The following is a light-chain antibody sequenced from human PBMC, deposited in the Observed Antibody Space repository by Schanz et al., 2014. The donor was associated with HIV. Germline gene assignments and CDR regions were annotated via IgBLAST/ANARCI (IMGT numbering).Light chain of an antibody. CDR3: QQYDNWPPLT. V-gene: IGKV3D-15*01. CDR1: KNVAVN. CDR2: GAS. J-gene: IGKJ4*01. Sequence: DIVLTQSPGTLSLSPGERATLSCRARKNVAVNSVNSLAWYQQKPGQAPRLLIYGASTRATGIPARFSGSESGTEFTLTISSLQSEDFAVYYCQQYDNWPPLTFFG.